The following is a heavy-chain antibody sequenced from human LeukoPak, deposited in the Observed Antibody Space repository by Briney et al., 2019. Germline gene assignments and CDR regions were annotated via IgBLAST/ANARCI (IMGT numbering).Heavy chain of an antibody. CDR1: GGSISSSSYY. Sequence: PSETLSLTCTVSGGSISSSSYYWGWIRQPPGKGLEWIGSIYYSGSTYYNPSLKSRVTISVDTSKNQFSLKLSSVTAADTAVYYCASPSGSYNYGMDVWGQGTTVTVSS. J-gene: IGHJ6*02. CDR2: IYYSGST. D-gene: IGHD1-26*01. CDR3: ASPSGSYNYGMDV. V-gene: IGHV4-39*07.